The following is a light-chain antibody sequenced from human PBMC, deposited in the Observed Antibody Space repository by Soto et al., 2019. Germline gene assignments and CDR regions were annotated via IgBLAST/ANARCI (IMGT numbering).Light chain of an antibody. CDR1: SSNIGAGYD. Sequence: QSVLTQPPSVSGAPGQRVTISCTGSSSNIGAGYDVHWYQQLPGTAPKLLIYVNSNRPSGVPDRFSGSKSGTSASLAITGLQAADEADYYCQSYDSRLSGSVFGGGTKLTVL. J-gene: IGLJ2*01. CDR3: QSYDSRLSGSV. V-gene: IGLV1-40*01. CDR2: VNS.